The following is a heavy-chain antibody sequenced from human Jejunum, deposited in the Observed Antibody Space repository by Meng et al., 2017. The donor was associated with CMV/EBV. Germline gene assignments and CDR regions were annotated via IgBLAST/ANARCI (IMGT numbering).Heavy chain of an antibody. CDR3: ARGPRYDYWEGHYYFQN. V-gene: IGHV3-11*04. Sequence: GYTFSDYYMSWIRQAPGKRLEWISYITNSGSSYADSVKARFTISRDNAKNSVFLQMDSLRAEDTAVYYCARGPRYDYWEGHYYFQNWGQGILVTVSS. D-gene: IGHD3/OR15-3a*01. CDR2: ITNSGSS. CDR1: GYTFSDYY. J-gene: IGHJ4*02.